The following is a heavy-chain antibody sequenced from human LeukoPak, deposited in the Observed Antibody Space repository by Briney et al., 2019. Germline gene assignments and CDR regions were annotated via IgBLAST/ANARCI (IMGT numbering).Heavy chain of an antibody. Sequence: SETLSLTCTVSGYSISSGYYWGWIRPPPGKGLELIGSINHSGGTYYNPSLKSRVTISVDTSKNQFSLKLNSVNPEDTAVYYCARVGGGSDPYYAMDVWGQGTTVTVSS. J-gene: IGHJ6*02. V-gene: IGHV4-38-2*02. CDR2: INHSGGT. CDR3: ARVGGGSDPYYAMDV. CDR1: GYSISSGYY. D-gene: IGHD2-15*01.